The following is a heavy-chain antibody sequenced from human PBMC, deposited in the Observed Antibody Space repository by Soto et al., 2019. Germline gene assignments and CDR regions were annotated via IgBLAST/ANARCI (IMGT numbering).Heavy chain of an antibody. CDR1: GGSISSGDYY. CDR3: AREQGSGSFHNWFDP. CDR2: IYYSGST. V-gene: IGHV4-30-4*01. J-gene: IGHJ5*02. Sequence: SETLSLTCTVSGGSISSGDYYWSWIRQPPGKGLEWIGYIYYSGSTYYNPSLKSRVTISVDTSKNQFSLKLSSVTAADTAVYYCAREQGSGSFHNWFDPWGQGTLVTVSS. D-gene: IGHD3-10*01.